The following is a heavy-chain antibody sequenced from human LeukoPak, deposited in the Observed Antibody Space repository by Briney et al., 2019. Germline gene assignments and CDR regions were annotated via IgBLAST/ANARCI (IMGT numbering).Heavy chain of an antibody. CDR3: ANYYYGSGSYSYYYGMDV. CDR2: ISGSGGST. D-gene: IGHD3-10*01. CDR1: GFTFSSYA. J-gene: IGHJ6*04. V-gene: IGHV3-23*01. Sequence: GGSLRLSCAASGFTFSSYAMSWVRQAPGKGLEWVSAISGSGGSTCYADSVKGRFTISRDNSKNTLYLQMNSLRAEDTAVYYCANYYYGSGSYSYYYGMDVWGKGTTVTVSS.